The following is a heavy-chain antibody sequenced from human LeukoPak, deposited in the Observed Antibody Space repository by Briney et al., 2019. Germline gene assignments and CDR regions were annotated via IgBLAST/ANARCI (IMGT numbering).Heavy chain of an antibody. CDR3: ARAARGSSYYYDSSGYYYGHYCYYGMDV. D-gene: IGHD3-22*01. CDR2: ISYDGSNK. CDR1: GFTFSSYA. Sequence: GGSLRLSCAASGFTFSSYAMHWVRQAPGKGLEWVAVISYDGSNKYYADSVKGRFTISRDNSKNTLYLQMNSLRAEDTAVYYCARAARGSSYYYDSSGYYYGHYCYYGMDVWGQGTTVTVSS. V-gene: IGHV3-30-3*01. J-gene: IGHJ6*02.